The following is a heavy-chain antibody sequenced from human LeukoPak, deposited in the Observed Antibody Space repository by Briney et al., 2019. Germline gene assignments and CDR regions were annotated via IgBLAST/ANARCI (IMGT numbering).Heavy chain of an antibody. CDR3: ARNWFDP. V-gene: IGHV3-53*05. CDR1: GLTVSSDY. J-gene: IGHJ5*02. CDR2: IYSGGST. Sequence: GGSLRLSFAASGLTVSSDYMSWGRQAPGKGLEWVSVIYSGGSTYYADSVKGRFTISRDKSQNTVYLQMNSLRFEDTAMYYCARNWFDPWGQGTLVTVSS.